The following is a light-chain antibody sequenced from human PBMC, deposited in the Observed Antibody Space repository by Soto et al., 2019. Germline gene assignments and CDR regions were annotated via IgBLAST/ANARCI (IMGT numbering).Light chain of an antibody. V-gene: IGKV1-39*01. CDR2: DAS. CDR1: QSISSY. J-gene: IGKJ3*01. CDR3: QQSYSTPPT. Sequence: DIQMTQSPSSLSASVGDRVTITCRASQSISSYLNWYQQKPGQAPKLLIYDASSLQSGVPSRFSGSGSETGFTLTISSLQPEDFGTYYCQQSYSTPPTFGTGTKGDI.